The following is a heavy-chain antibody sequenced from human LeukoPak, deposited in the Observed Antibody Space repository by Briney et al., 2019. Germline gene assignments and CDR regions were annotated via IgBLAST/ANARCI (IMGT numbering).Heavy chain of an antibody. D-gene: IGHD3-16*01. CDR1: GFTFSSYS. J-gene: IGHJ3*01. Sequence: GGSLRLSCAASGFTFSSYSMNWVRQAPGKGLEWVSSISSSSSYIYYADSVKGRFTISRDNAKNSLYLQMNSLRAEDTALYYCARQTLGATAYSAFDFWGQGTLVTVSS. CDR2: ISSSSSYI. CDR3: ARQTLGATAYSAFDF. V-gene: IGHV3-21*01.